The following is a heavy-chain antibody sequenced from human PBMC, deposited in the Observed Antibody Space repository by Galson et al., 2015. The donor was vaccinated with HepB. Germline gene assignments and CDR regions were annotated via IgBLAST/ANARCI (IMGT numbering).Heavy chain of an antibody. D-gene: IGHD5-12*01. J-gene: IGHJ3*02. CDR3: AKVATTPVWAFDI. CDR1: GFTFSNYA. CDR2: ISGSGGST. V-gene: IGHV3-23*01. Sequence: SLRLSCAASGFTFSNYAMSWVRQAPGKGLEWVSAISGSGGSTYYADSVKGRFTISRHNSKNTLYLEMNSLRAEDTAVYYCAKVATTPVWAFDIWGQGTMVTVSS.